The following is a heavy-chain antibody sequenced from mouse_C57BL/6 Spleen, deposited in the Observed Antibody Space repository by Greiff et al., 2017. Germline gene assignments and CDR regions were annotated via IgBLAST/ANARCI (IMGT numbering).Heavy chain of an antibody. V-gene: IGHV5-9*01. CDR2: ISGGGGNT. CDR3: ARHEATMITREDYCDY. CDR1: GFTFSSYT. Sequence: EVKLVESGGGLVKPGGSLKLSCAASGFTFSSYTMSWVRQTPEKRLEWVATISGGGGNTYYPDSGKGRFTISRDNAKNTLYLQMSSLRSEDTALYYCARHEATMITREDYCDYWGQGTTLTVSS. J-gene: IGHJ2*01. D-gene: IGHD2-4*01.